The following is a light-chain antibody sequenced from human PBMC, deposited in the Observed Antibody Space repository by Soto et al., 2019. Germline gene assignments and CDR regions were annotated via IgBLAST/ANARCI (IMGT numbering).Light chain of an antibody. J-gene: IGKJ3*01. V-gene: IGKV3-20*01. Sequence: EIVLTQSPGTLSLSPGERATLSCRASQTISKNFLAWHQQKPGQAPRLLIYGASNRATGIPDRFSGSGSGTDFTLTISRLEPEDFAVYYCQQYGNSQFTFGPGTKVDIK. CDR2: GAS. CDR1: QTISKNF. CDR3: QQYGNSQFT.